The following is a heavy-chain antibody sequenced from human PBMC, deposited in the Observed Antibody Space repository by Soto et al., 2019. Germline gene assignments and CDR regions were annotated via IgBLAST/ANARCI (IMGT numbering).Heavy chain of an antibody. D-gene: IGHD3-22*01. CDR2: IYHSGST. J-gene: IGHJ4*02. CDR1: GDSISSGGYS. CDR3: ARGSSGYPYYFDY. V-gene: IGHV4-30-2*01. Sequence: ASETLSLTCAVSGDSISSGGYSWSWIRQPPGKGLEWIGYIYHSGSTYYNPSLKSRVTISVDRSKNQFSLKLSSVTAADTAVYYCARGSSGYPYYFDYWGQGTLVTVSS.